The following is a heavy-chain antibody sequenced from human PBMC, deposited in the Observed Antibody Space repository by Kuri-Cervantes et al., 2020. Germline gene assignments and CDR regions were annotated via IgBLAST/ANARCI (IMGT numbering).Heavy chain of an antibody. D-gene: IGHD4-17*01. V-gene: IGHV6-1*01. J-gene: IGHJ4*02. CDR2: TYYRSKWYN. CDR3: ARAVYGDDGDFDY. CDR1: GDSVSCNSAA. Sequence: SCAILGDSVSCNSAAWNWIRQSPSRGLEWLGRTYYRSKWYNDYPVSVKSRITINPDPSKNQFSLQLISVTPEDTAVDYCARAVYGDDGDFDYWGQGTLVTVSS.